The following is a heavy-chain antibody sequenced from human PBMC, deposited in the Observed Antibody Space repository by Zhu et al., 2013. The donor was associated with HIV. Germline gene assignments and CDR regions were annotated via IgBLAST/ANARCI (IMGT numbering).Heavy chain of an antibody. CDR2: IIPIFGTA. Sequence: QVQLVQSGAEVKKPGSSVKVSCKASGGTFSSYAISWVRQAPGQGLEWMGGIIPIFGTANYAQKFQGRVTITADESTSTAYMELSSLRSEDTAVYYCARDGDRGYSGSYQGIDYWGQGTLVTVSS. J-gene: IGHJ4*02. V-gene: IGHV1-69*01. D-gene: IGHD1-26*01. CDR1: GGTFSSYA. CDR3: ARDGDRGYSGSYQGIDY.